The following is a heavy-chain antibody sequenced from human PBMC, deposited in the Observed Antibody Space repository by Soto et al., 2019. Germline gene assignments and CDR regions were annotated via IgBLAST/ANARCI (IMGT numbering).Heavy chain of an antibody. V-gene: IGHV1-2*04. CDR1: GYTFTGYY. D-gene: IGHD6-13*01. CDR2: INPNSGGT. Sequence: VKVSCKASGYTFTGYYMHWVRQAPGQGLEWMGWINPNSGGTNYAQKLQGWVTMTRDTSISTAYMELSRLRSDDTAVYYCARAAAGTALTFDYWGQGTLVTVSS. J-gene: IGHJ4*02. CDR3: ARAAAGTALTFDY.